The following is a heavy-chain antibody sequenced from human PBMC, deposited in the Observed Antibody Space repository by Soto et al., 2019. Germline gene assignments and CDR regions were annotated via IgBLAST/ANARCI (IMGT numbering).Heavy chain of an antibody. V-gene: IGHV4-34*01. CDR1: GGSFSSFY. Sequence: SETLSLTCTVYGGSFSSFYWSWIRQSPGKGLEWIGEIHHSGTTNYNPSLKSRVTISVDTSKNQFSLELSSVTAADTAVYYCARSVFPWGQGTLVTVSS. CDR3: ARSVFP. J-gene: IGHJ5*02. CDR2: IHHSGTT.